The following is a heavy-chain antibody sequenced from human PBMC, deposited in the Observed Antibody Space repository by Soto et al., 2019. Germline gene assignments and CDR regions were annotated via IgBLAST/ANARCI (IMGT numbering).Heavy chain of an antibody. D-gene: IGHD3-3*01. CDR1: GFTVSSNY. J-gene: IGHJ6*02. V-gene: IGHV3-66*01. CDR3: ARAERRLYYAYYYSGMDV. CDR2: IYSGGST. Sequence: AGGSLRLSCAASGFTVSSNYMSSIRQAPGKGLEWVSVIYSGGSTYYADSVKGRFTISRDNSKNTLYLQMNSLRAEDTAVYYCARAERRLYYAYYYSGMDVWGQGTTVTVSS.